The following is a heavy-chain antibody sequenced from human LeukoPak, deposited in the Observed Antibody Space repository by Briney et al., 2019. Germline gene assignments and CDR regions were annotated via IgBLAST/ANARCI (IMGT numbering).Heavy chain of an antibody. D-gene: IGHD1/OR15-1a*01. V-gene: IGHV6-1*01. CDR3: AGETSPSDAFDI. CDR2: TYYRSKWYN. J-gene: IGHJ3*02. CDR1: GDSVSGNSAA. Sequence: SQTLSLTCAISGDSVSGNSAAWNWIRQSPSRGLEWLGRTYYRSKWYNDSAESVKSRLTINPDTSKNQISLQLSSVTPEDTAVYYCAGETSPSDAFDIWGQGTMVTVSS.